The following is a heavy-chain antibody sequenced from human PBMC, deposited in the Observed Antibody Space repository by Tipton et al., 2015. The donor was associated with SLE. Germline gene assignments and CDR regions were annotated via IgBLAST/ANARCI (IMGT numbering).Heavy chain of an antibody. J-gene: IGHJ3*02. CDR2: ISNRDDSV. Sequence: SLRLSCAASGFSFSDYDMNWFRQAPGKGLEWISYISNRDDSVYYADSVNGRFTISRDNAKNSLFLQMNSLRVDDTAMYYCASAPEGFGVPDLGASDIWGQGTMVTVSS. CDR1: GFSFSDYD. CDR3: ASAPEGFGVPDLGASDI. D-gene: IGHD3-3*01. V-gene: IGHV3-11*01.